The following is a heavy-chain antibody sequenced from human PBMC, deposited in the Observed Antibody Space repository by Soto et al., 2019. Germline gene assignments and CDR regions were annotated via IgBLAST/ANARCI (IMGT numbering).Heavy chain of an antibody. Sequence: SETLSLTCTVSGGSISRYYWSWIRQPPGKGLEWIGYIYYSGSTNYNPSLKSRVTISVDTSKNQFSLKLSSVTAADTAVYYCAREEVRGALFDYWGQGTLVTVSS. CDR3: AREEVRGALFDY. J-gene: IGHJ4*02. V-gene: IGHV4-59*01. D-gene: IGHD3-10*01. CDR2: IYYSGST. CDR1: GGSISRYY.